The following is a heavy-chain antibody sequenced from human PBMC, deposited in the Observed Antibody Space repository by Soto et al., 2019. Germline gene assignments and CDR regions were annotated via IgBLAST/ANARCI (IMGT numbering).Heavy chain of an antibody. CDR2: FSGRGGTT. CDR3: ARNPSSPDY. V-gene: IGHV3-23*01. Sequence: PGGSLRLSCAASGFTFSNYDMSWVRQAPGKGLEWVSSFSGRGGTTYYADSVKGRFTISRDNSNNTLYLQMNSLRADDTAVYYCARNPSSPDYWGQGTPVTVSS. CDR1: GFTFSNYD. D-gene: IGHD6-13*01. J-gene: IGHJ4*02.